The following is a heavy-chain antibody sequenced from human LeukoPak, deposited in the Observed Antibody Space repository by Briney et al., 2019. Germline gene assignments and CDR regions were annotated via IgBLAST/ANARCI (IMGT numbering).Heavy chain of an antibody. Sequence: PSEAPSLTCAVSGGSISSSNWWSWVRQPPGKGLEWIGEIYHSGSTNYNPSLKSRVTISVDRSKNQFSLKLSSVTAADTAVYYCARGSGIQLLYYMDVWGKGTTVTVSS. J-gene: IGHJ6*03. CDR2: IYHSGST. CDR3: ARGSGIQLLYYMDV. V-gene: IGHV4-4*02. D-gene: IGHD5-18*01. CDR1: GGSISSSNW.